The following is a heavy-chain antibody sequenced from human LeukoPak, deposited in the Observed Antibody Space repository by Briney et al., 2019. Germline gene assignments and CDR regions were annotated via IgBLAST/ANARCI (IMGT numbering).Heavy chain of an antibody. Sequence: GASVKVSCKASGYTFTSYYMHWVRQAPRQGLEWMGIINPSGGSTSYAQKFQGRVTMTRDTSTSTVYMELSSLRSEDTAVYYCAREWWGYDVLTGDNWFDPWGQGTLVTVSS. V-gene: IGHV1-46*01. CDR3: AREWWGYDVLTGDNWFDP. D-gene: IGHD3-9*01. CDR2: INPSGGST. CDR1: GYTFTSYY. J-gene: IGHJ5*02.